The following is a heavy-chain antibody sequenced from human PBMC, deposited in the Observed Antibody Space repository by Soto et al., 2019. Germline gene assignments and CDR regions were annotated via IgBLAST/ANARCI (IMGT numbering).Heavy chain of an antibody. V-gene: IGHV4-30-4*01. CDR1: GASISSGDYY. D-gene: IGHD3-3*01. CDR3: VRALGSRFMEWPRFDP. J-gene: IGHJ5*02. Sequence: QVQLQESGPGLVKPSQTLSLTCTVSGASISSGDYYWSWIRQPPGKGLEWIAHISYRGTTNYNPSLKNRVTMSVDTSKNQFSLKLHSVNAADTAVYYCVRALGSRFMEWPRFDPWGQGTLVTVSS. CDR2: ISYRGTT.